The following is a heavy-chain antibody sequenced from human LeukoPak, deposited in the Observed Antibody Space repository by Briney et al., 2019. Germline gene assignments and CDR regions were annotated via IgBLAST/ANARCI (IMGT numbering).Heavy chain of an antibody. CDR2: IYSGDSDA. D-gene: IGHD3-22*01. CDR1: GYSFTSYW. CDR3: AGVASGGCGYSGYEWYFDL. Sequence: GESLKISCNGVGYSFTSYWIDWVRQMPGKGPEWVGIIYSGDSDAQYTPSVRAHVTISVDNSISIAVLQWSSLKASEPTMYYCAGVASGGCGYSGYEWYFDLWGHGTLVTVSS. V-gene: IGHV5-51*01. J-gene: IGHJ2*01.